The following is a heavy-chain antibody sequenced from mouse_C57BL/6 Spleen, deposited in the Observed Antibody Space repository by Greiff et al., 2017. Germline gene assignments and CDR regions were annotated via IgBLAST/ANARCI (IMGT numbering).Heavy chain of an antibody. CDR2: IDPNSGGT. Sequence: VQLQQPGAELVKPGASVKLSCKASGYTFTSYWMRWVKQRPGRGLEWIGRIDPNSGGTKYNEKFKSKATLTVDKPSSTAYMQLSSLTSEDAAVYYCARSDGSSYDAMDYWGQGTSVTVSS. D-gene: IGHD1-1*01. V-gene: IGHV1-72*01. CDR3: ARSDGSSYDAMDY. CDR1: GYTFTSYW. J-gene: IGHJ4*01.